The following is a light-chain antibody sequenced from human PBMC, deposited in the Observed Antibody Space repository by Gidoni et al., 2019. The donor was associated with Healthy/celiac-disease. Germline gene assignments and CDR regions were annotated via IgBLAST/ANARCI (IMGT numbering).Light chain of an antibody. Sequence: SSERTQPPSVSVSPGQTASITCSGDKLGDKYACWYQQKPGQSPVLVIYQDSKRPSGIPERFSGSNSGNTATLTIGGTQAMDEADYYCQAWDSSKVVFGGGTKLTVL. CDR3: QAWDSSKVV. V-gene: IGLV3-1*01. J-gene: IGLJ2*01. CDR2: QDS. CDR1: KLGDKY.